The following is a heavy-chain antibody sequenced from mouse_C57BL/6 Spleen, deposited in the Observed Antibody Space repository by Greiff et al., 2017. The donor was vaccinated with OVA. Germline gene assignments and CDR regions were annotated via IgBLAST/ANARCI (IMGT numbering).Heavy chain of an antibody. V-gene: IGHV5-15*04. CDR1: GFTFSDYG. CDR3: ARRTTVVATPYWYFDV. D-gene: IGHD1-1*01. Sequence: EVQRVESGGGLVQPGGSLKLSCAASGFTFSDYGMAWVRQAPRKGPEWVAFISNLAYSIYYADTVTGRFTISRENAKNTLYLEMSSLRSEDTAMYYCARRTTVVATPYWYFDVWGTGTTVTVSS. CDR2: ISNLAYSI. J-gene: IGHJ1*03.